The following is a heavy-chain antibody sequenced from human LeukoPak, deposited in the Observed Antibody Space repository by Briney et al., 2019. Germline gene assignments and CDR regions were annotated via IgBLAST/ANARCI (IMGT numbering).Heavy chain of an antibody. Sequence: PSQTLSLTCTVSIGSISSSSYYWSWIRQPAGKGLEWIGRIYTSGSTNYNPSLKSRVTMSVDTSKNQFSLKLSSVTAADTAVYYCATDSRDGYNRWYFDYWGQGTLVTVSS. V-gene: IGHV4-61*02. CDR2: IYTSGST. D-gene: IGHD5-24*01. CDR3: ATDSRDGYNRWYFDY. J-gene: IGHJ4*02. CDR1: IGSISSSSYY.